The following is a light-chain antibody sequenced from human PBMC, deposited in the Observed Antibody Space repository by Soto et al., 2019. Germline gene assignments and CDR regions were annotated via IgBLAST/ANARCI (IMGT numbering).Light chain of an antibody. J-gene: IGLJ1*01. CDR3: SSYTSSSIPYV. V-gene: IGLV2-14*01. CDR2: DVS. Sequence: QSALTQPASVSGSPGQSITISCTGTSSDVCGYNYVSWYQQHPGKAPKLMIYDVSNRPSGVSNRFSGSKSGNTASLTISGLQAEDAADYYCSSYTSSSIPYVFGTGTKLTVL. CDR1: SSDVCGYNY.